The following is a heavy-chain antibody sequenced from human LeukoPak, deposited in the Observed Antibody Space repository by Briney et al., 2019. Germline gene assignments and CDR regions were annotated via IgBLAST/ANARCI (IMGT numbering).Heavy chain of an antibody. CDR1: GYTFTNYD. V-gene: IGHV1-8*01. CDR2: MNPNSGNT. CDR3: ARVSLGYCSGGTCYFQDH. D-gene: IGHD2-15*01. J-gene: IGHJ4*02. Sequence: ASVKVSCKASGYTFTNYDINWGRRATGQGLEWMGWMNPNSGNTGYAQKFQGRVTMTRSTSISTAYMELSSLTSEDTAVYYCARVSLGYCSGGTCYFQDHWGQGTLVTVSS.